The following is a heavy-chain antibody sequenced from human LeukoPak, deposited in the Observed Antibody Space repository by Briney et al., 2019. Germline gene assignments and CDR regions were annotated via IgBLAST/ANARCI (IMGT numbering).Heavy chain of an antibody. V-gene: IGHV3-21*01. CDR3: ARGLCGGDCYSD. J-gene: IGHJ4*02. CDR1: GFTFSNYF. CDR2: ISSTSSYI. Sequence: PGGSLRLSCAASGFTFSNYFMNWVRQAPGKGREWVSAISSTSSYIYYADSVKGRFTISRDNAKNSLYLQMNSLRAEDTAAYYCARGLCGGDCYSDWGQGTLVTVSS. D-gene: IGHD2-21*02.